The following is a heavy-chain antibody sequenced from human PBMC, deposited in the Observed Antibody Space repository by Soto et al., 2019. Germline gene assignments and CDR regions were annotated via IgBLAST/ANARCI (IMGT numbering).Heavy chain of an antibody. CDR1: GYTFTSYS. CDR3: ARAVHYFWSGYLDY. J-gene: IGHJ4*02. Sequence: ASVKVSCKASGYTFTSYSMHWVRQAPGQRLEWMGWINAGNGNTKYSQKFQGRVTITRDTSASTAYMELSSLRSEDTAVYYCARAVHYFWSGYLDYWGQGTLVTVSS. V-gene: IGHV1-3*01. CDR2: INAGNGNT. D-gene: IGHD3-3*01.